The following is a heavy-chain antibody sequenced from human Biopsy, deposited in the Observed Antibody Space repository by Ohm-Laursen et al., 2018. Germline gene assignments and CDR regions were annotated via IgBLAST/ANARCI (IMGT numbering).Heavy chain of an antibody. D-gene: IGHD3-22*01. V-gene: IGHV4-4*07. CDR3: VRGVDYYDPYHYYALDV. J-gene: IGHJ6*02. CDR1: DKSINKYY. CDR2: ILFSGDT. Sequence: SDTLSLTCTVTDKSINKYYWSWLRQPAGKGLEYIGRILFSGDTNPDYNPSLKSRVTISVDTSKNQFSLKVRSVTAADTAVYYCVRGVDYYDPYHYYALDVWGQGTTVTVSS.